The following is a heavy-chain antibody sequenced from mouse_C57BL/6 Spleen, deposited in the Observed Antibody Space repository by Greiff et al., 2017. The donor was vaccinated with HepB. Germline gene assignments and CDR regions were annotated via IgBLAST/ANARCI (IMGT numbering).Heavy chain of an antibody. CDR3: ARDESLYEYDEMDY. V-gene: IGHV5-4*01. D-gene: IGHD2-4*01. Sequence: EVHLVESGGGLVKPGGSLKLSCAASGFTFSSYAMSWVRQTPEKRLEWVATISDGGSYTYYPDNVKGRFTISRDNAKNNLYLQMSHLKSEDTAMYYCARDESLYEYDEMDYWGQGTSVTVSS. J-gene: IGHJ4*01. CDR2: ISDGGSYT. CDR1: GFTFSSYA.